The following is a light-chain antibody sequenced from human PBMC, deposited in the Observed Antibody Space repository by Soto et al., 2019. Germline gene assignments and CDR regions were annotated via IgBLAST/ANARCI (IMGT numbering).Light chain of an antibody. CDR3: QQYDGWPLT. CDR2: GAS. CDR1: QSVSSN. J-gene: IGKJ4*01. Sequence: EIVMTQSPATLSVSPGERATLSCTASQSVSSNLAWYQQRPGQPPRLLIYGASTRASGIPARFSGSGSGTEFTLTISSLQSEDFAVYYCQQYDGWPLTFGGGTKMEIK. V-gene: IGKV3-15*01.